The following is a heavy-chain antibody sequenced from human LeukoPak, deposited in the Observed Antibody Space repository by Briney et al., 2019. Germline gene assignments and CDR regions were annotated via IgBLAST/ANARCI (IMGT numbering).Heavy chain of an antibody. CDR1: GGSISSYY. CDR3: ARQTGSGLFILP. J-gene: IGHJ4*02. CDR2: IYYTGNT. D-gene: IGHD3/OR15-3a*01. V-gene: IGHV4-59*04. Sequence: SETLSLTCSVSGGSISSYYWSWIRQPPGMGLEWIGSIYYTGNTYYNASLKSQASISIDTSKNQFSLKLTSVTAADTAVYYCARQTGSGLFILPGGQGTLVTVSS.